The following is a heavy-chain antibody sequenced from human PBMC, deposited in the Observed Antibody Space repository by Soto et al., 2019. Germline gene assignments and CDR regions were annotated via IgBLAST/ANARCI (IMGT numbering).Heavy chain of an antibody. J-gene: IGHJ5*02. CDR1: GGSISSGDYY. D-gene: IGHD3-3*01. CDR3: ARWWSGSRQGFDP. CDR2: IYYSGST. Sequence: QVQLQESGPGLVKPSQTLSLTCTVSGGSISSGDYYWSCIRQHPGKGLEWIGYIYYSGSTYYNPPLKSRVTISVDTSKNQFSLKLSSVTAGDTAVYYCARWWSGSRQGFDPWGQGTRVTVSS. V-gene: IGHV4-31*03.